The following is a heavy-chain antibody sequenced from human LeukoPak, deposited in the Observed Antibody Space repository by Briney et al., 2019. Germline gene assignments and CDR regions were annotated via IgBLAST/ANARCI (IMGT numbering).Heavy chain of an antibody. CDR1: GGTFSSYA. CDR3: ASLRNYGLPYWYFDL. D-gene: IGHD3-16*01. CDR2: IIPIFGTA. J-gene: IGHJ2*01. Sequence: SVKGSCKASGGTFSSYAISWVRQAPGQGLEWMGGIIPIFGTANYAQKFQGRVTITADESTSTAYMELSSLRSEDTAVYYCASLRNYGLPYWYFDLWGRGTLVTVSS. V-gene: IGHV1-69*01.